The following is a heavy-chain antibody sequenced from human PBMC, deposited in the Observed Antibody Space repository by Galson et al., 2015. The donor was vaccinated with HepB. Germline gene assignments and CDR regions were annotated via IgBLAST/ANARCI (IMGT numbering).Heavy chain of an antibody. D-gene: IGHD6-6*01. CDR3: ATELPRSIAARHLGYYYYYGMDV. V-gene: IGHV1-24*01. J-gene: IGHJ6*02. CDR2: FDPEDGET. CDR1: GYTLTELS. Sequence: SVKVSCKVSGYTLTELSMHWVRQAPGKGLEWMGGFDPEDGETIYAQKFQGRVTMTEDTSTDTAYMELSSLRSEDTAVYYCATELPRSIAARHLGYYYYYGMDVWGQGTTVTVSS.